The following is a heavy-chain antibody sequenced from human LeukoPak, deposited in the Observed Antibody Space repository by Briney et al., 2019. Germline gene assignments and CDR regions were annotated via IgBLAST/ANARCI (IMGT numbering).Heavy chain of an antibody. D-gene: IGHD2-15*01. CDR1: GFTFSSYE. V-gene: IGHV3-30*18. CDR3: AKGPGRIYCSGGSCYLDY. Sequence: GGSLRLSCAASGFTFSSYEMNWVRQAPGKGLEWVAVISYDGSNKYYADSVKGRFTISRDNSKNTLYLQMNSLRAEDTAVYYCAKGPGRIYCSGGSCYLDYWGQGTLVTVSS. J-gene: IGHJ4*02. CDR2: ISYDGSNK.